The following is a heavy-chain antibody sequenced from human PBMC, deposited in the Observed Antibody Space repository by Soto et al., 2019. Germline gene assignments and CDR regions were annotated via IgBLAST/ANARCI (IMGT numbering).Heavy chain of an antibody. V-gene: IGHV4-4*07. CDR2: IYTSGST. J-gene: IGHJ6*02. CDR3: ARGYSSSWYSSAKYGMDV. Sequence: SETQSLTCTVSGGSISSYYWSWIRQPAGKGLEWIGRIYTSGSTNYNPSLKSRVTMSVDTSKNQFSLKLSSVTAADTAVYYCARGYSSSWYSSAKYGMDVWGQGTTVTVSS. CDR1: GGSISSYY. D-gene: IGHD6-13*01.